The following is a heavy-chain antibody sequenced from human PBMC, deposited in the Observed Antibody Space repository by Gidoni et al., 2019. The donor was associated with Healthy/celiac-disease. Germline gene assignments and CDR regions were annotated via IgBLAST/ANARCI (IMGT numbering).Heavy chain of an antibody. Sequence: QVQLVESGGGVVQPGRSLRLPCAASGLTFSSYGMHWVRQAPGKGLEWVAVISFDGSNKYYADSVKGRFTISRDNSKNTLYLQMNSLRAEDTAVYYCAKGTSGYLGYWGQGTLVTVSS. CDR1: GLTFSSYG. J-gene: IGHJ4*02. CDR2: ISFDGSNK. D-gene: IGHD6-13*01. V-gene: IGHV3-30*18. CDR3: AKGTSGYLGY.